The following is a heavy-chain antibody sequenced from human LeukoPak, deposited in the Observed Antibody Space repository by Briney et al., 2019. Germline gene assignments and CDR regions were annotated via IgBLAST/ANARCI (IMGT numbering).Heavy chain of an antibody. J-gene: IGHJ3*01. CDR1: GRSVNDYY. D-gene: IGHD3-10*01. Sequence: SETLSLTCTVSGRSVNDYYWNWMRQPPGRGLEWIGYIYYSGSTDYNPSLKSRVTMSVDTSKNQFSLKLKSVTAADMAVYYKARGGARGSSASEVWGQGTMVIVSA. CDR3: ARGGARGSSASEV. CDR2: IYYSGST. V-gene: IGHV4-59*02.